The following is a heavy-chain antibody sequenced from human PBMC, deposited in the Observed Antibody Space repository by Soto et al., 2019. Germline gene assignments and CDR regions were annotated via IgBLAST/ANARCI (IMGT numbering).Heavy chain of an antibody. D-gene: IGHD1-7*01. Sequence: GESLKISCAASGFTVSSNYMSWVRQAPGKGLEWVSVIYSGGSTYYADSVKGRFTISRDNSKNTLYLQMNSLRAEDTAVYYCARVMLNWNYVWFDPWGQGTLVTVSS. CDR2: IYSGGST. V-gene: IGHV3-66*01. J-gene: IGHJ5*02. CDR1: GFTVSSNY. CDR3: ARVMLNWNYVWFDP.